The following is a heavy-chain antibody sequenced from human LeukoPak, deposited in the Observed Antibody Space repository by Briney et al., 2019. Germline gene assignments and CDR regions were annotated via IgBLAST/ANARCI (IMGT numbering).Heavy chain of an antibody. D-gene: IGHD4-17*01. CDR1: GFTVSSNY. CDR2: ISGSGDST. J-gene: IGHJ4*02. CDR3: ARDCGDYVFDY. V-gene: IGHV3-23*01. Sequence: GGSLRLSCAASGFTVSSNYMSWVRQAPGKGLEWVSAISGSGDSTYYADSVKGRFTISRDNSKNTLYLQMNSLRAEDTAVYYCARDCGDYVFDYWGQGTLVTVSS.